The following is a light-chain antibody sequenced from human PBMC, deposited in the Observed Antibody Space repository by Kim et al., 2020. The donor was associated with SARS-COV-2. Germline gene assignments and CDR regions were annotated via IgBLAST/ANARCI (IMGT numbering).Light chain of an antibody. V-gene: IGKV3-20*01. CDR1: QSVTTTY. J-gene: IGKJ5*01. CDR3: QQYDTSPTT. CDR2: GAS. Sequence: EIVLTQSPGTLSLSPGDRATLSCRASQSVTTTYLAWYQQKPGQAPRLLIYGASSRATGIPDRFSGSGSGTDFTLTISRLEPEDFAVYYCQQYDTSPTTFGQGTRLEIK.